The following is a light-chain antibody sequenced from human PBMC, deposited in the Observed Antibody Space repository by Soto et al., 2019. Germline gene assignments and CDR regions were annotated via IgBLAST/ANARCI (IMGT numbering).Light chain of an antibody. J-gene: IGKJ4*01. V-gene: IGKV1-39*01. CDR2: DAS. CDR1: QDISNY. Sequence: DIQMTQSPSSLSASVGDRVTITCQASQDISNYLNWYQQKPGKAPKLLIYDASNLETGVPSRFSGSGSGTDFTLTISSLQPEDFATYYCQQSYSTVLTFGGGTKVDIK. CDR3: QQSYSTVLT.